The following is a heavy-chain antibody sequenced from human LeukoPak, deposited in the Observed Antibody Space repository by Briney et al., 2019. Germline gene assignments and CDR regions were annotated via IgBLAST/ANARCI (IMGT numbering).Heavy chain of an antibody. V-gene: IGHV4-34*01. CDR1: GGSFSGYY. CDR3: ARIQAGSSLSERGIDY. CDR2: INHSGST. Sequence: PSETLSLTCAVYGGSFSGYYWSWIRQPPGKGLEWIGEINHSGSTNYNPSLKSRVTISVDTSKNQFSLKLSSVTAADTAVYYCARIQAGSSLSERGIDYWGQGTLVTVSS. J-gene: IGHJ4*02. D-gene: IGHD6-6*01.